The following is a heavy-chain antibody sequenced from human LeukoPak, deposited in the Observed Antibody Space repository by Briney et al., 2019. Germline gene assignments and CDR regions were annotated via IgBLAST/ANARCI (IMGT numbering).Heavy chain of an antibody. J-gene: IGHJ4*02. CDR2: IYSGGST. CDR1: GFTVSSNY. CDR3: ARVPIRRDGYNR. V-gene: IGHV3-66*02. Sequence: GGSLRLSCAASGFTVSSNYMSWVRQAPGKGLEWVSVIYSGGSTYYADSVKGRFTISRDNSKNTLYLQMSSLRAEDTAVYYCARVPIRRDGYNRWGQGTLVTVSS. D-gene: IGHD5-24*01.